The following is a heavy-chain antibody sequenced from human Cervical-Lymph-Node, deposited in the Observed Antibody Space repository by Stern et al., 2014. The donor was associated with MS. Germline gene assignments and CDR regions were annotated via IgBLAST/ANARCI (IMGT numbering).Heavy chain of an antibody. Sequence: VQLVESGGGVVQPGRSLRISCAASGFTFSSYGIHWVRQTPGKVLEWVAVIWYDGSNKYYADSVKGRFTIPRDNSENTVYLQMNSLRPEDTAVYYCAKGDSSSPLEYWGQGTLVTVSS. CDR3: AKGDSSSPLEY. J-gene: IGHJ4*02. CDR1: GFTFSSYG. V-gene: IGHV3-33*06. CDR2: IWYDGSNK. D-gene: IGHD6-6*01.